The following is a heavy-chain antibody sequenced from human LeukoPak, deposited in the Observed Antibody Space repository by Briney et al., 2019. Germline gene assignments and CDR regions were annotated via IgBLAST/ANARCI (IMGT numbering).Heavy chain of an antibody. D-gene: IGHD2-2*01. CDR3: ARGVVPATSDAFDI. V-gene: IGHV1-69*05. CDR2: IIPIFGTA. J-gene: IGHJ3*02. CDR1: GGTFSSYA. Sequence: GASVKVSCKASGGTFSSYAISWVRQAPGQGLEWMGGIIPIFGTANYAQKSQGRVTITTDESTSTAYMELSSLRSEDTAVYYCARGVVPATSDAFDIWGQGTMVTVSS.